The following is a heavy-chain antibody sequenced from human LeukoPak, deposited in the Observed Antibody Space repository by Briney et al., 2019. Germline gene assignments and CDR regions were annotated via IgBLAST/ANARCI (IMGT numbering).Heavy chain of an antibody. CDR3: ARSGGRGSGWAY. Sequence: GGSLRLSCAASGFTFISYWMNWVRQAPGKGLEWVAIITQDGSETYYVDSVKGRFNISRDNAKNSLFLQMNSLRGEDTAVYYCARSGGRGSGWAYWGQGILVTVSS. CDR1: GFTFISYW. CDR2: ITQDGSET. D-gene: IGHD6-25*01. J-gene: IGHJ4*02. V-gene: IGHV3-7*01.